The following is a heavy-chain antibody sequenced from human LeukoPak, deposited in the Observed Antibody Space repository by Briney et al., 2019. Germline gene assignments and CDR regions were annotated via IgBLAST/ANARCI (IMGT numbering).Heavy chain of an antibody. D-gene: IGHD3-22*01. Sequence: PGGSLRLSCAASGFTFSSYAMSWVRQASGKGLEWVSAVSGSGGSTYYADSVKGRFTISRDNSKNTLYLQMNSLRAEDTAVYHCAKVIVVVSILGAFDIWGQGTMVTVSS. J-gene: IGHJ3*02. CDR2: VSGSGGST. V-gene: IGHV3-23*01. CDR3: AKVIVVVSILGAFDI. CDR1: GFTFSSYA.